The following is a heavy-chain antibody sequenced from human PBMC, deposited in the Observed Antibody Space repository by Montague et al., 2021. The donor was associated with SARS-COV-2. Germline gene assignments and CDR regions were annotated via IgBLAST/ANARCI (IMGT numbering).Heavy chain of an antibody. CDR2: ISSNGGST. D-gene: IGHD3-10*01. J-gene: IGHJ6*02. CDR3: ARVFWDYGSGRYYNEGPGGYGMDV. Sequence: SLRLSCAASGFTFSSYAMHWVRQAPGKGLEYVSAISSNGGSTYYANSVKGRFTISRDNSKNTLYLQMGSLRAEDMAVYYCARVFWDYGSGRYYNEGPGGYGMDVWGQGTTVTVSS. V-gene: IGHV3-64*01. CDR1: GFTFSSYA.